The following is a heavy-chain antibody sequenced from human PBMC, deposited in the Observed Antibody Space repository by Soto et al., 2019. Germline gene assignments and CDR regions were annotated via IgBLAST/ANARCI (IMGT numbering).Heavy chain of an antibody. Sequence: SETLSLTCTVSGGSISSYYWSWIRQPPGKGLEWIGYIYHSGSSNYNPSLKSRVTILLDTSKNQLSLKLSSVTAADTAVYYCARASSGYHPWGQGTLVTVSS. D-gene: IGHD3-22*01. J-gene: IGHJ5*02. V-gene: IGHV4-59*08. CDR3: ARASSGYHP. CDR2: IYHSGSS. CDR1: GGSISSYY.